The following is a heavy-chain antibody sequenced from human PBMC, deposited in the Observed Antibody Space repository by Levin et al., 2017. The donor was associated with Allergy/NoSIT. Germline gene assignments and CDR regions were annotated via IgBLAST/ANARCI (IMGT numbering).Heavy chain of an antibody. CDR1: GFTFSSAW. CDR3: SWSHDSGGYWSGYNYYGMDV. J-gene: IGHJ6*02. V-gene: IGHV3-15*01. D-gene: IGHD3-22*01. CDR2: IKSETDGGAT. Sequence: NPSETLSLTCAASGFTFSSAWLSWVRQAPGKGLEWVGRIKSETDGGATDYAAPVKGRFTISRDDSKNTLYLLLNSLKIEDTAVYYCSWSHDSGGYWSGYNYYGMDVWGQGTTVTVSS.